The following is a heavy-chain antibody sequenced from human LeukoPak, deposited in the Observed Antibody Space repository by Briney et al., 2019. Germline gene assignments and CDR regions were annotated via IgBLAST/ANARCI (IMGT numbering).Heavy chain of an antibody. J-gene: IGHJ3*02. CDR2: INHSGST. CDR1: GGSISSYY. Sequence: SETLSLTCTVSGGSISSYYWSWIRQPPGKGLEWIGEINHSGSTNYNPSLKSRVTISVDTSKNQFSLKLSSVTAADTAVYYCARHKQLEPGAFDIWGQGTMVTVSS. D-gene: IGHD1-1*01. CDR3: ARHKQLEPGAFDI. V-gene: IGHV4-34*01.